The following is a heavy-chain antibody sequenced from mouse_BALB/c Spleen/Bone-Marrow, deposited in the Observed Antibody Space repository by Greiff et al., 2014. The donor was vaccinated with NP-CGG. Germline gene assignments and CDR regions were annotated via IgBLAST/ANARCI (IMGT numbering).Heavy chain of an antibody. V-gene: IGHV1-18*01. Sequence: VQLQQSGPELVKPGASVKISCKTSGYTFTEYSMHWVKQSHGKSLEWIGGVNPNNGVTSYNQKFKDKATLTVDKSSNTAYMELRSLTSEDSAVYFCARWGWDFATGYWGQGTSVTVSS. J-gene: IGHJ4*01. CDR2: VNPNNGVT. CDR1: GYTFTEYS. D-gene: IGHD3-3*01. CDR3: ARWGWDFATGY.